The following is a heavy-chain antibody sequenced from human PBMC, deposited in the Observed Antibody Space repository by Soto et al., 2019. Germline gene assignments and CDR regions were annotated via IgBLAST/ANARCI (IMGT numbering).Heavy chain of an antibody. CDR2: IYYSGST. CDR3: ARLIGSSGWYSDYYYYGMDV. Sequence: SETLSLTCTVSGGSISSYYWSWIRQPPGKGLEWIGYIYYSGSTNYNPSLKSRVTISVDTSKNQFSLKLSSVTAADTAVYYCARLIGSSGWYSDYYYYGMDVWGQGTTVTVSS. V-gene: IGHV4-59*01. CDR1: GGSISSYY. D-gene: IGHD6-19*01. J-gene: IGHJ6*02.